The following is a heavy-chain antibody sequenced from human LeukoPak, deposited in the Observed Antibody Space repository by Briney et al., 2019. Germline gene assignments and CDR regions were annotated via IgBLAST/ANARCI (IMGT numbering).Heavy chain of an antibody. CDR3: ARLIAVGYNWFDP. J-gene: IGHJ5*02. D-gene: IGHD2-15*01. CDR1: GFTVSSNY. V-gene: IGHV3-66*04. CDR2: IAGGGNT. Sequence: PGGPLRLSCALSGFTVSSNYMNWVRQAPGKGLEWVSTIAGGGNTYYADSVKGRFTISIDNSKNTLYLQMDSLRIEDTAVYYCARLIAVGYNWFDPWGQGTLVTVSS.